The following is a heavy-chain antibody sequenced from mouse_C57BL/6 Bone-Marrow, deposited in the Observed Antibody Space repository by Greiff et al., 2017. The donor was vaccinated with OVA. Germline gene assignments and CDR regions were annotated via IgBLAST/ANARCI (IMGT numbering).Heavy chain of an antibody. CDR3: ARSPIYYYGSSFEV. V-gene: IGHV1-9*01. J-gene: IGHJ1*03. D-gene: IGHD1-1*01. Sequence: QVQLQQSGAELMKPGASVKLSCKATGYTFTGYWIEWVKQRPGHGLEWIGEILPGSGSTNYNEKFKGKAPFTADTSSNTAYMQLSSLTTEDSAIYYGARSPIYYYGSSFEVWGTGTTVTVSS. CDR2: ILPGSGST. CDR1: GYTFTGYW.